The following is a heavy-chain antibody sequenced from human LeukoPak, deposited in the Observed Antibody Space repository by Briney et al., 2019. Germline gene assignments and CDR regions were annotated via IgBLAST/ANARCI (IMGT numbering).Heavy chain of an antibody. CDR2: IKQDGSEK. Sequence: GGSLRLSCAASGFTFSSYWMSWVRQAPGKGLEWVANIKQDGSEKYYVDSVKGRFTISRDNAKNSLYLQMNSLRAEDTAVYYCARIRSNWNDYYYYYMDVWGKGTTVTVSS. D-gene: IGHD1-1*01. V-gene: IGHV3-7*01. CDR3: ARIRSNWNDYYYYYMDV. J-gene: IGHJ6*03. CDR1: GFTFSSYW.